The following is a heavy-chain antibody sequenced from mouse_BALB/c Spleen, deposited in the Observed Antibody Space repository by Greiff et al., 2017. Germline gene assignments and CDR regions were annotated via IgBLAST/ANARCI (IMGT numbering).Heavy chain of an antibody. CDR3: ARNGWGGGRYFDY. CDR1: GFTFSSYA. J-gene: IGHJ2*01. V-gene: IGHV5-9-1*01. Sequence: EVMLVESGGGLVKPGGSLKLSCAASGFTFSSYAMSWVRQTPEKRLEWVAPISSGGSYTYYPDSVTGRFTISRDNAKNTLYLQMSSLRSEDTAMYYCARNGWGGGRYFDYWGQGTTRTVSS. D-gene: IGHD3-3*01. CDR2: ISSGGSYT.